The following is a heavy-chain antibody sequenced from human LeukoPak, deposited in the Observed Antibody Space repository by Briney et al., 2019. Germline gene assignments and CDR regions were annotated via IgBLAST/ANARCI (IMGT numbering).Heavy chain of an antibody. Sequence: ASGWVSFKASGYTVTGYFMQWVRQAPGQGLEWMGWINPNSGGTNYAQKFQGRVTITRDTSIGTAYMELSRLRSDDTAVYYCARSGAYDYVWGSYRFSLDYWGQGTLVTVSS. CDR1: GYTVTGYF. D-gene: IGHD3-16*02. J-gene: IGHJ4*02. CDR3: ARSGAYDYVWGSYRFSLDY. CDR2: INPNSGGT. V-gene: IGHV1-2*02.